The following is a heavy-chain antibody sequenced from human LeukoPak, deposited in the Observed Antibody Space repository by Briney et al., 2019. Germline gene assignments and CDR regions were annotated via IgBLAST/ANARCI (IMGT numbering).Heavy chain of an antibody. Sequence: PGGSLRLSCAASGFTFSSYAITWVRQAPGQGLEWVSAISGSGGSTYYADSVKGRFTISRDNSKNTLYLQMNSLRAEDTAVYYCAKEVGYDSSGYDDYWGQGTLVTVSS. CDR1: GFTFSSYA. CDR2: ISGSGGST. V-gene: IGHV3-23*01. J-gene: IGHJ4*02. D-gene: IGHD3-22*01. CDR3: AKEVGYDSSGYDDY.